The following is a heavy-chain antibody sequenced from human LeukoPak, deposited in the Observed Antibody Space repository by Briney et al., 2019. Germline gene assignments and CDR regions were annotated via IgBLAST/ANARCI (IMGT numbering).Heavy chain of an antibody. Sequence: GGSLRLSCAASGFTFSSYGMHWVRQAPGKGLEWVAFIRYDGSNKYYADSVKGRFTISRDNSKNTLYLQMNSLRAEDTAVYYCAKDQEGYYDFWSGYSPFDYWGQGTLVTVSS. CDR1: GFTFSSYG. D-gene: IGHD3-3*01. CDR3: AKDQEGYYDFWSGYSPFDY. CDR2: IRYDGSNK. V-gene: IGHV3-30*02. J-gene: IGHJ4*02.